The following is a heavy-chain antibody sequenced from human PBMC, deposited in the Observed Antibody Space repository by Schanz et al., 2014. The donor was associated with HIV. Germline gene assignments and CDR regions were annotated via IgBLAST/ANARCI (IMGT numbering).Heavy chain of an antibody. CDR1: GFTFSNFA. D-gene: IGHD6-19*01. CDR2: ISGSGVST. Sequence: DVQLVESGGSLVQPGGSLRLSCAASGFTFSNFAMSWVRQAPGKGLEWVSSISGSGVSTFYAGSVKGRFAISRDKSKNTLYLQMNSLRVEDTAVYYCAKMARSVAANTNFDYWGQGTLVTVSS. CDR3: AKMARSVAANTNFDY. J-gene: IGHJ4*02. V-gene: IGHV3-23*04.